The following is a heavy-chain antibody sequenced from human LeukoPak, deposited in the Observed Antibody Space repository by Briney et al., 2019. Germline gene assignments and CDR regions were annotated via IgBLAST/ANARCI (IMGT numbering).Heavy chain of an antibody. D-gene: IGHD3-10*01. J-gene: IGHJ4*02. CDR2: ISWNSGSI. CDR3: AKDTRHYYGSGSYFDY. V-gene: IGHV3-9*01. Sequence: GRSLRLSCAASGFTFDDYAMHWVRQAPGKGLEWVSGISWNSGSIGYADSVKGRFTISRGNAKNSLYLQMNSLRAEDTALYYCAKDTRHYYGSGSYFDYWGQGTLVTVSS. CDR1: GFTFDDYA.